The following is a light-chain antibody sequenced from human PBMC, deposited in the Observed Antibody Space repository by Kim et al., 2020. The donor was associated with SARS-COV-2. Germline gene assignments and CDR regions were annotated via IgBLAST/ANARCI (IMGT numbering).Light chain of an antibody. Sequence: DIVLTQSPDSLAVSLGERAIINCKSSQSILHSSNNKNYLAWYHQQPGQPPKLLIYWASTRESGVPDRFSGSGSGTDFTLAISGLQAEDVGVYYCQHYYDSPHTFGQGTNLEI. CDR2: WAS. J-gene: IGKJ2*01. V-gene: IGKV4-1*01. CDR3: QHYYDSPHT. CDR1: QSILHSSNNKNY.